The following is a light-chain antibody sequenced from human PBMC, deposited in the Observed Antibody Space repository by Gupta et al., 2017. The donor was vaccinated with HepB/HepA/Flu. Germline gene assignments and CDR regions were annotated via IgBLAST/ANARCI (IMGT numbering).Light chain of an antibody. V-gene: IGKV1-33*01. CDR1: QDISNY. CDR3: QQDENLLALT. J-gene: IGKJ4*01. CDR2: DAS. Sequence: DIQMTQSPSSLSASVGDRVTITCQASQDISNYLNWYQQKPGKAPKLLIYDASNLETGVPSRFSGSGYGTDFTFTISSLQLEDIATYYCQQDENLLALTFGGGTKVEIK.